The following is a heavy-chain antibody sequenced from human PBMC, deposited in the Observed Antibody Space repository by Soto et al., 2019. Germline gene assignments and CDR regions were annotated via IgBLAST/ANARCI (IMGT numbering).Heavy chain of an antibody. V-gene: IGHV3-74*01. J-gene: IGHJ4*02. CDR2: IKGDENST. CDR3: ARGIRNFSGSDY. Sequence: EVQLLESGGGLVQPGGSLRLSCDASGFTFSSYWIHWVRQSPGKGLVWVSRIKGDENSTSYADSVKSRFTISRDNAREMLYLQMNSLTAEDTAVYYCARGIRNFSGSDYWGQGTLVSVSS. CDR1: GFTFSSYW. D-gene: IGHD2-15*01.